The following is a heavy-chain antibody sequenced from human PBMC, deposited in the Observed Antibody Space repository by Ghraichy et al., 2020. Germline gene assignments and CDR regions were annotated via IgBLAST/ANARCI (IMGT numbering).Heavy chain of an antibody. Sequence: GSLRLSCAASGFTFSSYAMSWVRQAPGKGLEWVSAISGSGGSTYYADSVKGRFTISRDNSKNTLYLQMNSLRAEDTAVYYCAKDLSPSIAVAGDDAFDIWGQGTMVTVSS. D-gene: IGHD6-19*01. CDR1: GFTFSSYA. CDR3: AKDLSPSIAVAGDDAFDI. V-gene: IGHV3-23*01. CDR2: ISGSGGST. J-gene: IGHJ3*02.